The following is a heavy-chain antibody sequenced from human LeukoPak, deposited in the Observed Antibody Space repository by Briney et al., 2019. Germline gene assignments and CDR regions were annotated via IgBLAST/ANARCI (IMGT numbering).Heavy chain of an antibody. CDR2: IFQSGTT. CDR3: ARVPFDTNSYYYYYGMDV. D-gene: IGHD2-8*01. J-gene: IGHJ6*02. Sequence: SETLSLTCAVSGGSISSSNWWSWVRQPPGKGLEWIGEIFQSGTTNYNPSLKTRLTISVDKSKNQFSLKLTSVTAADTAVYYCARVPFDTNSYYYYYGMDVWGQGTTVTVSS. V-gene: IGHV4-4*02. CDR1: GGSISSSNW.